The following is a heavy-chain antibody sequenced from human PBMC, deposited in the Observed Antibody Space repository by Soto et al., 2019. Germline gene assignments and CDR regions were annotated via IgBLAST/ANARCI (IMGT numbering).Heavy chain of an antibody. J-gene: IGHJ6*03. CDR2: IKQDGSEK. V-gene: IGHV3-7*01. CDR3: ARDRDGSSGYYYYYYMDV. Sequence: GGSLRLSCAASGFTFSSYWMSWVRQAPGKGLEWVANIKQDGSEKYYVDSVKGRFTISRDNAKNSLYLQMNSLRAEDTAVYYCARDRDGSSGYYYYYYMDVWGKGTTVTVSS. D-gene: IGHD6-6*01. CDR1: GFTFSSYW.